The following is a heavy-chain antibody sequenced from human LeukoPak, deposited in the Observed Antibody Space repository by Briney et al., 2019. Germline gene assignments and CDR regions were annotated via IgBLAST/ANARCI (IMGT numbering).Heavy chain of an antibody. CDR2: ISAYNGNT. Sequence: ASVKVSCKASGYTFTSYGISWVRQAPGQGLEWMGWISAYNGNTNYAQKLQGRVTITTDTSTSTAYMVLRSLRTDDDAVYYCARVGYGDDWSPFDNWGQGKLVTVSS. CDR1: GYTFTSYG. D-gene: IGHD5-12*01. V-gene: IGHV1-18*01. J-gene: IGHJ4*02. CDR3: ARVGYGDDWSPFDN.